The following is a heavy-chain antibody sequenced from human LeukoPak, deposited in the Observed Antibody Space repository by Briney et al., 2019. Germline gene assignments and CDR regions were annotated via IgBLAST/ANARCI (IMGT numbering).Heavy chain of an antibody. V-gene: IGHV3-30*04. CDR3: ARDGPYSSSWSATDY. J-gene: IGHJ4*02. CDR1: GFTFRSYA. D-gene: IGHD6-13*01. CDR2: ISYDGSNK. Sequence: GGSLRLPCAASGFTFRSYAMHWVRQAPGKGLEWVAVISYDGSNKYYADSVKGRFTISRDNSKNTLYLQMNSLRAEDTAVYYCARDGPYSSSWSATDYWGQGTLVTVSS.